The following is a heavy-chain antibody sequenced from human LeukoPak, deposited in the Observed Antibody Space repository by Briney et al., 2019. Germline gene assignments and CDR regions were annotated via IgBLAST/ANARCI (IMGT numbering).Heavy chain of an antibody. CDR1: GGSFSSYY. Sequence: SETLSLTCTVSGGSFSSYYWTWIRQPPGKGLEWIGYIDHSGSTNYNPSLKSRVSISSDTSKNQFSLELSSVTAADTAVHYCARLKATVSIHAYFDSWGQGTLVTVSS. V-gene: IGHV4-59*01. CDR2: IDHSGST. CDR3: ARLKATVSIHAYFDS. D-gene: IGHD4-17*01. J-gene: IGHJ4*02.